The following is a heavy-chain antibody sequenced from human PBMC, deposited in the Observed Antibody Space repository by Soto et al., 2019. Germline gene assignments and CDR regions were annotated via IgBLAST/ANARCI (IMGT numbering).Heavy chain of an antibody. Sequence: GSLRLSCAASGFTFSAYAFHWVRKAPGKGLEWLSVISYDGRETHYADSVEGRFIISRDSSKKTAYLQMNSLRGDDTAVYFCATDPVAVTGSFIDSWGQGTLVTVSS. V-gene: IGHV3-30-3*01. J-gene: IGHJ4*02. CDR3: ATDPVAVTGSFIDS. D-gene: IGHD2-21*02. CDR2: ISYDGRET. CDR1: GFTFSAYA.